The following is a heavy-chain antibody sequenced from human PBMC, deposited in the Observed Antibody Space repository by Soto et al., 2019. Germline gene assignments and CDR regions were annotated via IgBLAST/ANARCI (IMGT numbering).Heavy chain of an antibody. V-gene: IGHV3-15*01. CDR2: IKSKTDGGTT. CDR3: TTDVGGSSESPIFGVVIPRDYYYYYYMDV. CDR1: GFTFSNAW. Sequence: GGSLRLSCAASGFTFSNAWMSWVRQAPGKGLEWVGRIKSKTDGGTTDYAAPVKGRFTISRDDSKNTLYLQMNSLKTEDTAVYYCTTDVGGSSESPIFGVVIPRDYYYYYYMDVWGKGTTVTVSS. D-gene: IGHD3-3*01. J-gene: IGHJ6*03.